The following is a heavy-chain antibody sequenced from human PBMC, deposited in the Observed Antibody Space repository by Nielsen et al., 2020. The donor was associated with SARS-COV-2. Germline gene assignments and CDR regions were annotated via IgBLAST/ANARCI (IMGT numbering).Heavy chain of an antibody. Sequence: GESLKISCAASGFSFRDYGMAWVRQAPGKGLEWLSTHGSDDSAHYADSVKGRFTISRDNSKNTLHLQMISLRADDTAVYYCAKDIRSRYNSGWYCFDYWGRGTLV. J-gene: IGHJ4*02. CDR2: HGSDDSA. CDR3: AKDIRSRYNSGWYCFDY. V-gene: IGHV3-23*01. CDR1: GFSFRDYG. D-gene: IGHD6-19*01.